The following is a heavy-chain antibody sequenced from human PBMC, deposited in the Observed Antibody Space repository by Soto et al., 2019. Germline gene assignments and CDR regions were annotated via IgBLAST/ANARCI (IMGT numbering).Heavy chain of an antibody. J-gene: IGHJ4*02. Sequence: TSETLSLTCTVSGGSISSSSYYWGWIRQPPGKGLEWIGSIYYSGSAYYNQSLKSRVTISVDTSMNQFSLTLTSVTAADAAVYYCARDPARGGGSYLGYFDYWGQGTPVTVSS. V-gene: IGHV4-39*07. CDR1: GGSISSSSYY. CDR2: IYYSGSA. D-gene: IGHD1-26*01. CDR3: ARDPARGGGSYLGYFDY.